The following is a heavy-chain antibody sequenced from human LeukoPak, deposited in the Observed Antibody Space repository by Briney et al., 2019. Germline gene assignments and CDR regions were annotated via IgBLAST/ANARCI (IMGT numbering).Heavy chain of an antibody. J-gene: IGHJ4*02. CDR2: INADGSET. D-gene: IGHD3-10*01. CDR1: GFFFSRFW. CDR3: SIGGHLDN. V-gene: IGHV3-7*01. Sequence: GGSLRLSCVASGFFFSRFWMSWARQAPRRGLEWVANINADGSETNFVDSVTGRFTISRDNTKRSVYLQMNSLRADDTAVYFCSIGGHLDNWRQGTLVTVSS.